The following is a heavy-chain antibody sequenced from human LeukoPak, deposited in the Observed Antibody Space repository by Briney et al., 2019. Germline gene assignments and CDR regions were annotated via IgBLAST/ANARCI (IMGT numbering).Heavy chain of an antibody. CDR2: MNPNSGNT. CDR1: GYTFTSYD. Sequence: ASVKVSCKASGYTFTSYDINWVRQATGQGLEWMGWMNPNSGNTGYAQKFQGRVTMTRNTSISTAYMELSSLRSEDTAVYYCARLNFYDSDLYYYYYGMDVWGQGTTVTVSS. D-gene: IGHD3-3*01. CDR3: ARLNFYDSDLYYYYYGMDV. J-gene: IGHJ6*02. V-gene: IGHV1-8*01.